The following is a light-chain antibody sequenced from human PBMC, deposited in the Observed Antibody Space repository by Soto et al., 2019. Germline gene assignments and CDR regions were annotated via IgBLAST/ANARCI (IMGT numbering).Light chain of an antibody. CDR3: AAWDDSLNGPV. CDR2: RSH. CDR1: RSNIGTNT. Sequence: QSALTQPPSASGTPGQRVTISCSGSRSNIGTNTVNWYQQLPGMAPKLLIYRSHQRPSGVPDRFSGSKSGTSASLAISGLQSEDEADYYCAAWDDSLNGPVFGTGTKLTVL. V-gene: IGLV1-44*01. J-gene: IGLJ1*01.